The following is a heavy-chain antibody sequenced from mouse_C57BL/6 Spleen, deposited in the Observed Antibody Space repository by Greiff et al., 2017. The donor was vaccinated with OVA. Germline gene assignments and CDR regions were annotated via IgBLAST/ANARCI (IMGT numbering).Heavy chain of an antibody. D-gene: IGHD2-3*01. Sequence: EVQLVESGPVLVKPGASVKMSCKASGYTFTDYYMNWVKQSHGKSLEWIGVINPYNGGTSYNQKFKGKATLTVDKSSSTAYMELNSLTSEDSAVYYCARPYDGYYNYAMDYWGQGTSVTVSS. CDR2: INPYNGGT. CDR3: ARPYDGYYNYAMDY. V-gene: IGHV1-19*01. CDR1: GYTFTDYY. J-gene: IGHJ4*01.